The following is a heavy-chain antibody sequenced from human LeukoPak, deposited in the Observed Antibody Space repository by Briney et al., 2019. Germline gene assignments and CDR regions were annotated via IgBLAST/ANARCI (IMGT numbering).Heavy chain of an antibody. CDR3: ARSDYYDSSGYPTHLNWFDP. J-gene: IGHJ5*02. Sequence: SETLSLTCTVSGGSMSSYYWSWIRQPAGKGPEWIGRIYITGSTNYNPSLKSRVTMSVDTSKNQFSLKLSSVTAADTAVYYCARSDYYDSSGYPTHLNWFDPWGQGTLVTVSS. D-gene: IGHD3-22*01. V-gene: IGHV4-4*07. CDR2: IYITGST. CDR1: GGSMSSYY.